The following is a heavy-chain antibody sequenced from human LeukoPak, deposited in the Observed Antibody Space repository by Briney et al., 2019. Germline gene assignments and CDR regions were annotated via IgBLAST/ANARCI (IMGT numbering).Heavy chain of an antibody. CDR1: GFTFSSYW. CDR3: AKDNSFSRYGGKNPFDY. V-gene: IGHV3-74*01. CDR2: IISDGSST. J-gene: IGHJ4*02. D-gene: IGHD4-23*01. Sequence: GGPLRLSCAASGFTFSSYWMHWVRQAPGKGLVWVSRIISDGSSTTYADSVKGRFTISRDNSKNTLYLQMNSLRAEGTAVYYCAKDNSFSRYGGKNPFDYWGQGTLVTVSS.